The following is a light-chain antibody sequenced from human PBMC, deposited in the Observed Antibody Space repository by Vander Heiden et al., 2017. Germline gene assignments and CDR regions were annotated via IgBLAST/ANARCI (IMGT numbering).Light chain of an antibody. CDR2: AAS. J-gene: IGKJ2*01. CDR1: QSISSY. V-gene: IGKV1-39*01. Sequence: EIQMTQSPSSLSASVGDRVTITCRASQSISSYLNWYQQKPGKAPKLLMYAASSLQSGVPSSFSGSGSGTDFTLTITRLQPEDFATYYCQQSDSTPYTFGQGTKVEIK. CDR3: QQSDSTPYT.